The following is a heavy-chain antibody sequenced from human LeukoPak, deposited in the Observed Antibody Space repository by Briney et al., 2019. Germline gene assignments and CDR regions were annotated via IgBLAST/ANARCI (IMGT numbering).Heavy chain of an antibody. CDR1: SLSLRYYL. V-gene: IGHV4-59*01. Sequence: SETLPLMRCLWSLSLRYYLWRWIPAPPREGREDSGYIYYTDNTKYNPSLNSQVTISTDRSKIQFTLKLSSVTAADTAVYYCARGRDGSDSNPRVFFFDYWGQGTLLTVSS. J-gene: IGHJ4*02. CDR2: IYYTDNT. D-gene: IGHD5-24*01. CDR3: ARGRDGSDSNPRVFFFDY.